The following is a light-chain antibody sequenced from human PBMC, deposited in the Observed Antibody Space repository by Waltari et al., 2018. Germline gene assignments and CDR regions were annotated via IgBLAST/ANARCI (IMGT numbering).Light chain of an antibody. V-gene: IGKV3-15*01. CDR1: QTVSRN. CDR2: GAS. J-gene: IGKJ3*01. Sequence: RVMTQSPATLSVSPGESAILSCRASQTVSRNLAWYQQKPGQAPRLLIYGASTRVTGTPARFIGRGSGTEFTLTISSLQSEDLAVYYCQQYDDWPPRFTFGPGTKVDFK. CDR3: QQYDDWPPRFT.